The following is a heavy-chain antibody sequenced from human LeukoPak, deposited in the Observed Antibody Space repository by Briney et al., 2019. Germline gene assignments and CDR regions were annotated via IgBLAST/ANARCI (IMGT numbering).Heavy chain of an antibody. V-gene: IGHV3-9*03. J-gene: IGHJ3*02. Sequence: GGSLRLSCAASGFTFDDYVMHWVRQAPGKGLEWVSSISWNSGSIGYADSVKGRFTISRDNAKNSLCLQMNSLRAEDMALYYCARERWNAFDIWGQGTMVTVSS. CDR1: GFTFDDYV. D-gene: IGHD2-15*01. CDR2: ISWNSGSI. CDR3: ARERWNAFDI.